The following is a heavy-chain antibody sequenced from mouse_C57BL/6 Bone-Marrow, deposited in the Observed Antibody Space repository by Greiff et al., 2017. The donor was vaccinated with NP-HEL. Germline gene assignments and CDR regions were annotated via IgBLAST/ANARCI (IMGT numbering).Heavy chain of an antibody. CDR3: ARREGYGSSFAY. V-gene: IGHV1-19*01. CDR2: INPYNGGT. CDR1: GYTFTDYY. D-gene: IGHD1-1*01. J-gene: IGHJ3*01. Sequence: EVQLQESGPVLVKPGASVKMSCKASGYTFTDYYMNWVKQSHGKSLEWIGVINPYNGGTSYNQKFKGKATLTVDKSSSTAYMELNSLTSEDSAVYYCARREGYGSSFAYWGQGTLVTVSA.